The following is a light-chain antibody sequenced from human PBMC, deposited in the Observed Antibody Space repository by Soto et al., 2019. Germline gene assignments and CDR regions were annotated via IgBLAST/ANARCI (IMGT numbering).Light chain of an antibody. CDR1: HNVLNNY. Sequence: EVVLTQSPGTLSLSPGERATLSCRASHNVLNNYLSWYQQKPGQAPRLLIYGASSRATGIPDRFSGSGSGTDFTLIISRLEPEDFAVYYCQQYGGSPLYTFGRGTKLEIK. CDR2: GAS. CDR3: QQYGGSPLYT. J-gene: IGKJ2*01. V-gene: IGKV3-20*01.